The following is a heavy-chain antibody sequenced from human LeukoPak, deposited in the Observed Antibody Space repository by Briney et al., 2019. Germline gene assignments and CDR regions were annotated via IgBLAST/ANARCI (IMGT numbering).Heavy chain of an antibody. J-gene: IGHJ4*02. CDR2: IYSGGST. CDR1: GFTVSSNY. CDR3: ARDTRGLLDY. Sequence: GGSLRLSCTASGFTVSSNYMSWVRQAPGKGLEWVSVIYSGGSTYYADSVKGRFTISRDNSKNTLYLQMNSLRAEDTAVYYCARDTRGLLDYWGQGTLVTVSS. D-gene: IGHD5-12*01. V-gene: IGHV3-53*01.